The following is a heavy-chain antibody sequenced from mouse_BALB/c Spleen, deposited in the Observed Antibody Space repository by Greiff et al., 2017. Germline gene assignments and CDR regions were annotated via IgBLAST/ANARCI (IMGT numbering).Heavy chain of an antibody. V-gene: IGHV5-17*02. CDR2: ISSGSSTI. J-gene: IGHJ4*01. CDR1: GFTFSSFG. Sequence: EVKVVDSGGGLVQPGGSRKLSCAASGFTFSSFGMHWVRQAPEKGLEWVAYISSGSSTIYYADTVKGRFTISRDNPKNTLFLQMTSLRSEDTAMYYCARYTHYAMDYWGQGTSVTVSS. CDR3: ARYTHYAMDY.